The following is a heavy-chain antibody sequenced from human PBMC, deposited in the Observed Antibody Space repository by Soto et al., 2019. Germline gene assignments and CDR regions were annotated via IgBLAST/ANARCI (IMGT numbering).Heavy chain of an antibody. V-gene: IGHV3-74*01. D-gene: IGHD2-2*01. CDR1: GFTFSSYW. J-gene: IGHJ6*02. CDR2: INSDGSST. CDR3: AVVPAAIEVPMMDV. Sequence: PGGSLRLSCAASGFTFSSYWMHWVRQAPGKGLVWVSRINSDGSSTSYADSVKGRFTISRDNAKNTLYLQMNSLRAEDTAVYYCAVVPAAIEVPMMDVWGQGTTVTVSS.